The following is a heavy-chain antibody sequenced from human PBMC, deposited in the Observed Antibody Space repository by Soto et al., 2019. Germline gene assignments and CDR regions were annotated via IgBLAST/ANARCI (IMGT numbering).Heavy chain of an antibody. Sequence: QITLKESGPTLVKPTQTLTLTCTFSGFSLSTSGVGVGWIRQPPGKALEWLALIYWDDDKLYSPSLQNRLTNTKGTPKNQVVLTMTNMDPVDTATYYCAHRRGFGELLNWGQGTLVTVSS. V-gene: IGHV2-5*02. CDR1: GFSLSTSGVG. CDR2: IYWDDDK. D-gene: IGHD3-10*01. J-gene: IGHJ4*02. CDR3: AHRRGFGELLN.